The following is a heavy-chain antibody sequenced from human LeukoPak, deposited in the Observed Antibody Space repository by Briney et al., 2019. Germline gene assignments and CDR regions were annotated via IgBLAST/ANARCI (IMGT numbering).Heavy chain of an antibody. D-gene: IGHD2-2*01. V-gene: IGHV4-34*01. CDR3: ATSEGLFTFDI. Sequence: PSETLSLTCAVYGGSFSGYYWSWIRQPPGKGLEWIGEINHSGSTNYNPSLKSRVTISVDTSKNRFSLMLTSVTAADTAVYYCATSEGLFTFDIWGQGTMVTVSS. CDR2: INHSGST. J-gene: IGHJ3*02. CDR1: GGSFSGYY.